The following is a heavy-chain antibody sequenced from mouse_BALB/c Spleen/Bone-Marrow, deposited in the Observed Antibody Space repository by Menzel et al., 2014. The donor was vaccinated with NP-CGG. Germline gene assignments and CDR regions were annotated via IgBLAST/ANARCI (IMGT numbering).Heavy chain of an antibody. CDR2: INSGGSDT. Sequence: EVQVVESGGGLVKPGGSLKLSCAASGFTFSSYAMSWVRQTPEKRLEWVAIINSGGSDTYYLDSVKGRFTISRDNDKNTLYLQMSSLRSEDTAMYYCARHGGGSSLWYFDVWGAGTTVTVSS. CDR1: GFTFSSYA. V-gene: IGHV5-9-3*01. D-gene: IGHD1-1*01. CDR3: ARHGGGSSLWYFDV. J-gene: IGHJ1*01.